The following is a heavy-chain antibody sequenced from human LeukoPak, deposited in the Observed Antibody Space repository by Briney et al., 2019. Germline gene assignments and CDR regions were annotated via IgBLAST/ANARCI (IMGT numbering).Heavy chain of an antibody. CDR1: GDSVSSNSAA. D-gene: IGHD6-6*01. CDR3: ARAGWYSSSSVFDY. Sequence: SQTLSLTCAISGDSVSSNSAAWNWIRQSPSRGLEWLGRTYYRSKWYNDYAVSVKSRITINPDPSKNQFSLQLNSVTPEDTAVYYCARAGWYSSSSVFDYWGQGTLVTVSS. J-gene: IGHJ4*02. V-gene: IGHV6-1*01. CDR2: TYYRSKWYN.